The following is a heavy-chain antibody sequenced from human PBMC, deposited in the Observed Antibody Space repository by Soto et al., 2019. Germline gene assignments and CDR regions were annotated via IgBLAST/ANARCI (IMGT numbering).Heavy chain of an antibody. Sequence: SETLSLTCAVYGGTFSGYYWSWIRQPPGKGLEWIGDINHSGTTNYNPSLKSRVTISVDTSKNQFSLKLTSVTAADTAVYYCARAPLRGITINARIKFRTSSFDYWCHGTLVT. CDR1: GGTFSGYY. CDR2: INHSGTT. CDR3: ARAPLRGITINARIKFRTSSFDY. D-gene: IGHD3-10*01. V-gene: IGHV4-34*01. J-gene: IGHJ4*01.